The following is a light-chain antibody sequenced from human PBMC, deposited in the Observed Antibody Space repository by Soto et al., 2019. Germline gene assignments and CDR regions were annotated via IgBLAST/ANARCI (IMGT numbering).Light chain of an antibody. J-gene: IGKJ4*01. CDR3: QQYHNWPLT. CDR1: QSVSSN. Sequence: EIVMTQSPVTLSVSPWESATLSCSASQSVSSNFAWYQQKPGQAPRLLIYGASTRDTGIPARFTGSGSGTDFTLTISSLQSEDFVVYYCQQYHNWPLTFGGGTRVEIK. V-gene: IGKV3-15*01. CDR2: GAS.